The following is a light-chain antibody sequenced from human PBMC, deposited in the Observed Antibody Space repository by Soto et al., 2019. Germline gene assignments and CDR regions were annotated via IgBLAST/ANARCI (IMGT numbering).Light chain of an antibody. CDR2: DVN. CDR1: SSDVGVYNY. Sequence: QSALTQPASVSGSPGQSITISCTGTSSDVGVYNYVSWYQQRPGKVPKLIIYDVNNRPSGVSNRFSGSKSGNTASLTISGLQAEDEADYYCSSHTTYSTQVFGTGTKLTVL. J-gene: IGLJ1*01. V-gene: IGLV2-14*01. CDR3: SSHTTYSTQV.